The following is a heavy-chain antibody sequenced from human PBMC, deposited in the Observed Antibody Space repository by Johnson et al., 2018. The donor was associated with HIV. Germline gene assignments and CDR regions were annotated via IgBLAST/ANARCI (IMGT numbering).Heavy chain of an antibody. D-gene: IGHD1-26*01. CDR2: IYSGGST. V-gene: IGHV3-66*01. CDR1: GFTVSSNY. Sequence: EVQLVESGGGVVQPGGSLRLSCAASGFTVSSNYMSWVRQAPGKGLEWVSVIYSGGSTYYADSVKGRFTISRDNFKNRLYLQMDSLRAEDTAVYYCARDWSWRGSLKGGGAFDIWGQGTLVTVSA. J-gene: IGHJ3*02. CDR3: ARDWSWRGSLKGGGAFDI.